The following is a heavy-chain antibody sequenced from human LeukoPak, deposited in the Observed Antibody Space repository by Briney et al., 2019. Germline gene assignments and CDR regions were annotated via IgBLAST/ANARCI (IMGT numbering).Heavy chain of an antibody. D-gene: IGHD3-10*01. J-gene: IGHJ6*02. CDR2: IYPGDSDT. CDR1: GYIFTSYW. Sequence: GGSLKIPCKGSGYIFTSYWIGLGRQMPGKGPEWMGIIYPGDSDTRYSPSFQGQVTISADKSISTAYLQWSSLKASDTAMYYCARQHYYGLSSGMDVWGQGTTVTVSS. CDR3: ARQHYYGLSSGMDV. V-gene: IGHV5-51*01.